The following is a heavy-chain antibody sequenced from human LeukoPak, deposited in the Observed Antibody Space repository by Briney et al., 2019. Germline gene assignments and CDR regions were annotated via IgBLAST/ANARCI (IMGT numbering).Heavy chain of an antibody. CDR2: ISSSGSYI. J-gene: IGHJ5*02. V-gene: IGHV3-21*01. Sequence: GGSLRLSCAASGFTFSSYSMSWVRQAPGRGLEWVSSISSSGSYIYYADSMEGRFTISRDNAENSLYLQMNSLRAGDTAIYYCARGEDTAMVTGGYNWFDPWGQGTLVTVSS. CDR3: ARGEDTAMVTGGYNWFDP. D-gene: IGHD5-18*01. CDR1: GFTFSSYS.